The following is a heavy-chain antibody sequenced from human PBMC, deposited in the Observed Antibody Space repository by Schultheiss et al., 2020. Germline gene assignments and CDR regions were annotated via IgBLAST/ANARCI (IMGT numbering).Heavy chain of an antibody. J-gene: IGHJ6*02. V-gene: IGHV3-66*01. CDR1: GFTFSSYA. D-gene: IGHD1-1*01. Sequence: GGSLRLSCAASGFTFSSYAMHWVRQAPGKGLEWVSVIYSGGSTYYADSVKGRFTISRDNSKNTLYLQMNSLRAEDTAVYYCARVGAVGNPGSYYYYGMDVWGQGTTVTVSS. CDR3: ARVGAVGNPGSYYYYGMDV. CDR2: IYSGGST.